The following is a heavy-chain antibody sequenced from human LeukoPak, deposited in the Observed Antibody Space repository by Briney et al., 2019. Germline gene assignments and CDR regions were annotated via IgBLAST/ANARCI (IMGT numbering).Heavy chain of an antibody. D-gene: IGHD1-26*01. CDR2: IHLDGSSK. Sequence: PGGSLRLSCAASGFVFSNFGMHWVRQAPGKGLEWVAFIHLDGSSKYSADSVKGRFTISRDNSKNTLFLQMNSLRVEDTAVYYCAKEIVGTKWVDYWGQGTLVTVSS. CDR1: GFVFSNFG. CDR3: AKEIVGTKWVDY. V-gene: IGHV3-30*02. J-gene: IGHJ4*02.